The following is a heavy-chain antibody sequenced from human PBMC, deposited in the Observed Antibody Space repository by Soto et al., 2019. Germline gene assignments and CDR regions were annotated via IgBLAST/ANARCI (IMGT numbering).Heavy chain of an antibody. D-gene: IGHD3-10*01. Sequence: EVLLVESGGGLVQPGGSLTLSCAASRFTIGNYWMNWVRQAPGKGLEWVANIKGDGSEKYYVGSLEGRFTISRDNTKNSLDLQMNSLRVEDTAVYYCAAGFPPDFWGQGTLVTVSS. CDR2: IKGDGSEK. V-gene: IGHV3-7*01. CDR1: RFTIGNYW. J-gene: IGHJ4*02. CDR3: AAGFPPDF.